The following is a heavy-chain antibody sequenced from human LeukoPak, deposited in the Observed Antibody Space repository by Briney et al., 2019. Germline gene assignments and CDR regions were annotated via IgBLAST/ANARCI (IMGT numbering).Heavy chain of an antibody. J-gene: IGHJ4*02. V-gene: IGHV3-7*01. D-gene: IGHD6-19*01. CDR3: SGRSGFSSIY. CDR1: GFTFTTHW. CDR2: IKPDGSDK. Sequence: GGSLRLSCAASGFTFTTHWMNWVRQAPGGGLEWLANIKPDGSDKYYVDSVMGRFTISRDNAKNLVYLQMNGLRTEDTAVYYCSGRSGFSSIYWGQGTLVPVSS.